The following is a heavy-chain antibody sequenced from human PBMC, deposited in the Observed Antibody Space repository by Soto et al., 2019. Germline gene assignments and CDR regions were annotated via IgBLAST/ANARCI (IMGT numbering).Heavy chain of an antibody. CDR1: GYTFTNYG. Sequence: QVQLVQSGAEVKKPGASVKVSCKASGYTFTNYGITWVRQAPGQGLEWMGWISAYNGNTNYAQKLQGRVTMTTDTSTSTAYMELRSLRSDDTAVYYCAREGERYCTNGVCTPFDYWGQGTLVTVSS. CDR3: AREGERYCTNGVCTPFDY. V-gene: IGHV1-18*01. D-gene: IGHD2-8*01. CDR2: ISAYNGNT. J-gene: IGHJ4*02.